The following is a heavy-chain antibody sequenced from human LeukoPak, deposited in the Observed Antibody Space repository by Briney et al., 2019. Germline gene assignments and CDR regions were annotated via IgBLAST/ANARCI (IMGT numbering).Heavy chain of an antibody. V-gene: IGHV3-30*04. D-gene: IGHD6-19*01. CDR1: GFTFSSYA. CDR2: ISYDGSNK. J-gene: IGHJ4*02. CDR3: ARGRVAGPGAVAY. Sequence: PGGSLRLSCAASGFTFSSYAMHWVRQAPGKGLEWVAVISYDGSNKYNADSVKGRFTISRDNSKNTLYLQMNSLRAEDTAVYYCARGRVAGPGAVAYWGQGTLVTVSS.